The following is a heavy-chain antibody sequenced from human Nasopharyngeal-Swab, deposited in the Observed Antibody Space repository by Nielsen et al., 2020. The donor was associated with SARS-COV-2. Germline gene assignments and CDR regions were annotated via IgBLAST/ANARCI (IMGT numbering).Heavy chain of an antibody. CDR3: ARLATVVSLFDY. D-gene: IGHD4-23*01. Sequence: KVSCKGSGCSFTSYWIGWVRQMPGKGLEWMGIIYPGDSDTRYSPSFQGQVTISADKSISTAYLQWSSLKASDTAMYYCARLATVVSLFDYWGQGTLVTVSS. J-gene: IGHJ4*02. V-gene: IGHV5-51*01. CDR2: IYPGDSDT. CDR1: GCSFTSYW.